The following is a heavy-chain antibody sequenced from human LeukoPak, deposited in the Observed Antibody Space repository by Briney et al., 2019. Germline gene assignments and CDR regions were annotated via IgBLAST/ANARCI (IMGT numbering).Heavy chain of an antibody. D-gene: IGHD6-19*01. CDR2: IYHSGST. CDR3: ARLALYSSGVDY. CDR1: GGSISSGDYY. V-gene: IGHV4-30-4*01. Sequence: PSETLSLTCTVSGGSISSGDYYWSWIRQPPGKGLEWIGYIYHSGSTYYNPSLKSRVTISVDTSKNQFSLKLSSVTAADTAVYYCARLALYSSGVDYWGQGTLVTVSS. J-gene: IGHJ4*02.